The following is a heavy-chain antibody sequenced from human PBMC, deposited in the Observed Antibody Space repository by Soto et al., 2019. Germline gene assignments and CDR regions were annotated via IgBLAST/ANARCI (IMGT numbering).Heavy chain of an antibody. J-gene: IGHJ4*02. CDR2: MNPNSGNT. CDR3: ARGYYRRHPLGGGDY. Sequence: QVQLVQSGAEVKKPGASVKVSCKASGYTFTSYDINWVRQATGQGLEWMGWMNPNSGNTGYAQKFQGRVTMTRNTPKTQASMDLGSRRSEDTAGYYWARGYYRRHPLGGGDYWGQGTLVTVSS. CDR1: GYTFTSYD. D-gene: IGHD3-10*01. V-gene: IGHV1-8*01.